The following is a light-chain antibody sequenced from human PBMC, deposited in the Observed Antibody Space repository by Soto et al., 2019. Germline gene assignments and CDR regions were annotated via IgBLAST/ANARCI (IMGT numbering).Light chain of an antibody. Sequence: IRMTQSPSSFSASTGDRVTITCRASQSISSYLAWYQQKPGKAPKVLIFDASSLESGVPSRFSGSGSGTEFTLSISGLQPDDFATYYCQQYHTYPWTFGQGTKVDIK. V-gene: IGKV1-5*01. CDR2: DAS. CDR3: QQYHTYPWT. J-gene: IGKJ1*01. CDR1: QSISSY.